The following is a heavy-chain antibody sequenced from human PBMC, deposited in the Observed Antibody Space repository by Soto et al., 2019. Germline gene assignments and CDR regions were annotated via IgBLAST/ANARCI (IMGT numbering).Heavy chain of an antibody. J-gene: IGHJ5*02. V-gene: IGHV1-18*01. CDR3: ARVLLGVVNWFDP. D-gene: IGHD3-10*01. CDR1: GDTFTNFG. CDR2: IATYNSNR. Sequence: QVHLVQSGPEVKKPGASITVSCKTSGDTFTNFGLSWVRQAPGQGLEWMGWIATYNSNRNYAQKFQRRLTLTTETSTGTAYMELKSLGYDDTAVYYCARVLLGVVNWFDPWGQGTLVTVSS.